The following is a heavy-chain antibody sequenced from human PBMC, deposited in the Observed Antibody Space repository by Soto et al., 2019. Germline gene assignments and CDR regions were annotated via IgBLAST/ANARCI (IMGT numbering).Heavy chain of an antibody. V-gene: IGHV3-30-3*01. D-gene: IGHD6-19*01. CDR3: ARGYPVARNTLDY. J-gene: IGHJ4*02. CDR2: ISYDGSNK. Sequence: GGSLRLSCAASGFTFSSYGMHWVRQAPGKGLEWVAVISYDGSNKYYADSVKGRFTISRDNSKNTLYLQMNSLRAEDTAVYYCARGYPVARNTLDYWGQGTLVTVSS. CDR1: GFTFSSYG.